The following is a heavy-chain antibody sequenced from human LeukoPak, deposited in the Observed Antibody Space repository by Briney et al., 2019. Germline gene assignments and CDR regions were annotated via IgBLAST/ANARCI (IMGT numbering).Heavy chain of an antibody. D-gene: IGHD3-10*01. V-gene: IGHV4-34*01. CDR3: ARALFEFDYYYMDV. CDR1: GGSFSGYY. Sequence: SETLSLTCAVYGGSFSGYYWSWIRQPPGKGLEWIGEINHSGSTNYNPSLKSRVTISVDTSKNQFSLKLSSVTAADTAVYYCARALFEFDYYYMDVWGKGTTVTISS. CDR2: INHSGST. J-gene: IGHJ6*03.